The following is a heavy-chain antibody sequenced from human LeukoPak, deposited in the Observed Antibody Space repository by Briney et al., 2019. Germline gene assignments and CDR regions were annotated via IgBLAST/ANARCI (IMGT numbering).Heavy chain of an antibody. CDR2: ISYDGSNK. D-gene: IGHD6-19*01. V-gene: IGHV3-30*03. J-gene: IGHJ3*02. Sequence: SCAASGFTFSSYGMHWVRQAPGKGLEWVAVISYDGSNKYYADSVKGRFTISRDNSKNTLYLQMNSLRAEDTAVYYCARASSGWYNHDAFDIWGQGTMVTVSS. CDR1: GFTFSSYG. CDR3: ARASSGWYNHDAFDI.